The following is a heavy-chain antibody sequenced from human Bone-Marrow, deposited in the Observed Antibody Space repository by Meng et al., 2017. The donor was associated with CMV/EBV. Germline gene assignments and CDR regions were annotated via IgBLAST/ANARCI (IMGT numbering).Heavy chain of an antibody. J-gene: IGHJ5*02. Sequence: GESLKISCAASGFTFSSYAMHWVRQAPGKGLEYVSAISSNGGSTYYADSVKGRFTISRDNSKNTLYLQMGSLRAEDMAVYYCVPEQWFDPWGQGTLVTVPQ. CDR1: GFTFSSYA. D-gene: IGHD6-13*01. V-gene: IGHV3-64*02. CDR3: VPEQWFDP. CDR2: ISSNGGST.